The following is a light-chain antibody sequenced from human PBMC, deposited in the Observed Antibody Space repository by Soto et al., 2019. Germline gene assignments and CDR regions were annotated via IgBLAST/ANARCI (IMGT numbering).Light chain of an antibody. CDR2: GAS. Sequence: EIVMTQSPATLSVSPGERATLSFRASQSVSSNLAWYQQKPGQAPRLLIFGASTRATGFPPRFSGSGSGTEFTLTISSLQSEDFAVYYCQQYANWPPTFGQGTKVDI. V-gene: IGKV3-15*01. J-gene: IGKJ1*01. CDR1: QSVSSN. CDR3: QQYANWPPT.